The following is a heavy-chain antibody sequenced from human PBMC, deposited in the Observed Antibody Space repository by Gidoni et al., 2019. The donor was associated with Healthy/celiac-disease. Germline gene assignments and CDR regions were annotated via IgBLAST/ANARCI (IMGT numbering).Heavy chain of an antibody. D-gene: IGHD3-22*01. Sequence: QLQLQESGPGLVKPSETLSLTCTVSGGSISSSSYYWGWIRQPPGKGLEWIGSIYYSGSTYYNPSLKSRVTISVDTSKNQFSLKLSSVTAADTAVYYCARRYYDSSGYYQYYFDYWGQGTLVTVSS. CDR3: ARRYYDSSGYYQYYFDY. J-gene: IGHJ4*02. CDR2: IYYSGST. V-gene: IGHV4-39*01. CDR1: GGSISSSSYY.